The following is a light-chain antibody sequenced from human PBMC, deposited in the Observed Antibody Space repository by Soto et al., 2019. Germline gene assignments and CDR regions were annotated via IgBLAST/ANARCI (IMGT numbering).Light chain of an antibody. V-gene: IGKV1-9*01. CDR1: QDINGR. Sequence: DIQLTQSPSFLSASVGDRVTMTCRASQDINGRLAWYQQKPGKAPKLLIYLASTLVAGVPSRFSGSGSGTEFSLTVKSLQPEDFATYYCQHLSSFPVGFAQGTRVEV. J-gene: IGKJ1*01. CDR3: QHLSSFPVG. CDR2: LAS.